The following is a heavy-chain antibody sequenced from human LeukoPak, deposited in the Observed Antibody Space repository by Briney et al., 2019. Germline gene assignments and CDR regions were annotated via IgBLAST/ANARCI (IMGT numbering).Heavy chain of an antibody. CDR1: GGTFSSYG. Sequence: ASVKVSCKASGGTFSSYGISWVRQAPGQGLEWMGGITPISGTANYAQKFQGRVTITTDESTSIVYMEVSSLRSEDTAVYYCARVPTDSSGWYHFDYWGQGTLVTVSS. CDR3: ARVPTDSSGWYHFDY. J-gene: IGHJ4*02. CDR2: ITPISGTA. V-gene: IGHV1-69*05. D-gene: IGHD6-19*01.